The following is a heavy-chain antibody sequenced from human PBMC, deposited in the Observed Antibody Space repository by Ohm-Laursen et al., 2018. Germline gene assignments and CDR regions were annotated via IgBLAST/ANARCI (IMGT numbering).Heavy chain of an antibody. V-gene: IGHV4-4*07. CDR2: IYTSGST. J-gene: IGHJ6*02. Sequence: TLSLTCTVSGGSISSDYWSWIRQPAGKGLEWIGHIYTSGSTNYNPSLKSRVTMSVDTSKNQSSLKLSSVTAADTAVYYCARYTAPYYYYGMDVWGQGTTVTVSS. CDR1: GGSISSDY. CDR3: ARYTAPYYYYGMDV. D-gene: IGHD1-1*01.